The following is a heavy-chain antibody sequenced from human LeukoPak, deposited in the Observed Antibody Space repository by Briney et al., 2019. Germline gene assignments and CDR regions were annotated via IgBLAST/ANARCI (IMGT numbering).Heavy chain of an antibody. CDR3: SRDVHVVVGYAFDI. D-gene: IGHD2-2*01. CDR2: ISSSSSYI. Sequence: GGSLRLSCAASGFTFSSYSMNWVRQAPGKGLEWVSCISSSSSYIYNAYSVKGRYTISRANAKTSLYLQMNSLRAEYTAVYYCSRDVHVVVGYAFDIWGQGTMVTVSS. CDR1: GFTFSSYS. V-gene: IGHV3-21*01. J-gene: IGHJ3*02.